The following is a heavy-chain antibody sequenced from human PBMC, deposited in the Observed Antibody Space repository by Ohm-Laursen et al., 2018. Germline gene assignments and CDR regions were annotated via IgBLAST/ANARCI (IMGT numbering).Heavy chain of an antibody. V-gene: IGHV1-2*02. CDR2: INPNSGGT. CDR1: GYTFTGYY. J-gene: IGHJ6*02. CDR3: AGRYYDYYYGMDV. Sequence: ASVKVSCKASGYTFTGYYMHWVRQAPGQGLEWMGWINPNSGGTNYAQKFQGRVTMTRDTSISTAYMGLSRLRSDDTAVYYCAGRYYDYYYGMDVWGQGTTVTVSS.